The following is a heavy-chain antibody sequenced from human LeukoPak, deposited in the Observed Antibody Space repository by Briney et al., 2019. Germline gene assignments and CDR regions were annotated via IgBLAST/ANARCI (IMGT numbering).Heavy chain of an antibody. CDR1: GFTFSSYW. J-gene: IGHJ3*02. CDR3: ARDSYGPLEPFPLGLNAFDI. CDR2: IKQDGSEK. V-gene: IGHV3-7*01. D-gene: IGHD5-18*01. Sequence: PGGSLRLSCAASGFTFSSYWMSWVRQAPGKGLEWGAKIKQDGSEKYYVDSVKGRFTISRDNAKNSLYLQMNSLRAEDTAVYYCARDSYGPLEPFPLGLNAFDIWGQGTMVTVSS.